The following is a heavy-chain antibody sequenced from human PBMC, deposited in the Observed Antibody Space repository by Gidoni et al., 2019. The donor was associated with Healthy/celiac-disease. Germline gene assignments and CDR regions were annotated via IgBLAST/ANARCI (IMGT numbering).Heavy chain of an antibody. Sequence: QVQLVESGGGVVQPVRSLSLSCAASGFTFRSDAMHWVRQAPGKGLEWVAVISYDGSNKYYADSVKGRFTISRDNSKNTLYLQMNSLRAEDTAVYYCASDSSGWSIPTFDYWGQGTLVTVSS. V-gene: IGHV3-30-3*01. D-gene: IGHD6-19*01. J-gene: IGHJ4*02. CDR3: ASDSSGWSIPTFDY. CDR2: ISYDGSNK. CDR1: GFTFRSDA.